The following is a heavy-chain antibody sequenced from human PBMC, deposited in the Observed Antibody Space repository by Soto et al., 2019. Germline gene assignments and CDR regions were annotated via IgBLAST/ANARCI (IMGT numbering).Heavy chain of an antibody. V-gene: IGHV3-11*01. Sequence: PGGSLILSCAASGFTFSDYYMSWIRQAPGKGLEWVSYISSSGSTIYYADSVKGRFTISRDNAKNSLYLQMNSLRAEDTAVYYCAREVRQQLDPYYYYYYMDVWGKGTTVTVSS. CDR2: ISSSGSTI. D-gene: IGHD6-13*01. CDR1: GFTFSDYY. J-gene: IGHJ6*03. CDR3: AREVRQQLDPYYYYYYMDV.